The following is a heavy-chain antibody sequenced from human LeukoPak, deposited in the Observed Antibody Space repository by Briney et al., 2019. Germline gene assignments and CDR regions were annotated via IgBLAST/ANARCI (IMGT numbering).Heavy chain of an antibody. J-gene: IGHJ4*02. CDR1: GFTFSSYA. CDR3: ATLPYDSRTGLDY. CDR2: ISYDGSNK. V-gene: IGHV3-30*04. D-gene: IGHD3-22*01. Sequence: GGSLRLSCAASGFTFSSYAMHWVRQAPGKGLEWVAVISYDGSNKYYADSVKGRFTISRDNSKNTLYLQMNSLRAEDTAVYYCATLPYDSRTGLDYWGQGTLVTVSS.